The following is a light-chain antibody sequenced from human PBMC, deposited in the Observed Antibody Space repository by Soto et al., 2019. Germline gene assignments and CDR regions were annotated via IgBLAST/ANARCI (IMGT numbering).Light chain of an antibody. V-gene: IGKV1-39*01. CDR3: QQSYNIHALT. CDR2: GAA. J-gene: IGKJ4*01. Sequence: DNPRTHYLSSLSGTLTARLSIXEVSSQDINKNLIWYPQKPGKAPKLLIYGAASLQSGVPSRFSGSGSGTNFSLTINSLPPEDYATYYCQQSYNIHALTFGGGTKVDIK. CDR1: QDINKN.